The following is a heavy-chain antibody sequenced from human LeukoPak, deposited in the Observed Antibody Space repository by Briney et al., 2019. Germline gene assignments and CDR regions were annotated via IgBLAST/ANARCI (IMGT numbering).Heavy chain of an antibody. CDR3: ARTYYYGSGRSLYNWFDP. J-gene: IGHJ5*02. CDR1: GGSISSYY. CDR2: IYYSGST. Sequence: SETLSLTCTVSGGSISSYYWSWIRQPPGKGLEWIGYIYYSGSTNYNPSLKSRVTISVDTSKNQFSLKLSSVTAADTAVYYCARTYYYGSGRSLYNWFDPWGQGTLVTVSS. V-gene: IGHV4-59*12. D-gene: IGHD3-10*01.